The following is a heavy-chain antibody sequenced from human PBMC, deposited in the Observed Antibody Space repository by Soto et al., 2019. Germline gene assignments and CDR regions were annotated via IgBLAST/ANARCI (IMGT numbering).Heavy chain of an antibody. J-gene: IGHJ1*01. CDR2: ISYDVSNK. V-gene: IGHV3-30*03. D-gene: IGHD2-2*01. Sequence: QVQLVESGGGVVQPGRSLRLSCAASGFTFSSYGXHWXXXXXXXXXGWVAVISYDVSNKYYADSVKGRFTISRDNSKXXLYLQMXXXXXXXXXXXYCAKAEYXLLWCFQHWGQGTLVTVSS. CDR1: GFTFSSYG. CDR3: AKAEYXLLWCFQH.